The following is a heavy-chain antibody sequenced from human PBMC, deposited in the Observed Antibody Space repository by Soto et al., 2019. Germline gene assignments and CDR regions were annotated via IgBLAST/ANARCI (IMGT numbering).Heavy chain of an antibody. V-gene: IGHV1-69*01. CDR3: AMSIAARPSHYYYGMDV. CDR1: GGTFSSYA. Sequence: QVQLVQSGAEVKKPGSSVKVSCKASGGTFSSYATSWVRQAPGQGLEWMGGIIPIFGTANYAQKFQGRVTITADESTSPAYMELRSLRSEDTAVYYCAMSIAARPSHYYYGMDVWGQGTTVTVSS. D-gene: IGHD6-6*01. J-gene: IGHJ6*02. CDR2: IIPIFGTA.